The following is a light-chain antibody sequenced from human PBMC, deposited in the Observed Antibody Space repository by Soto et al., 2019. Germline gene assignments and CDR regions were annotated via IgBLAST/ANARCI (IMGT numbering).Light chain of an antibody. CDR1: SSNIGSNT. CDR2: RNN. CDR3: AAWEESLNGPGSV. J-gene: IGLJ1*01. V-gene: IGLV1-44*01. Sequence: QSVLTQPPSASGTPGQRVTITCSGSSSNIGSNTVNWYQQLTGTAPKLLIDRNNQRPSGVPVRFSGSKSGTSASPAISGVKSEDEADYYCAAWEESLNGPGSVFGTGTKLTVL.